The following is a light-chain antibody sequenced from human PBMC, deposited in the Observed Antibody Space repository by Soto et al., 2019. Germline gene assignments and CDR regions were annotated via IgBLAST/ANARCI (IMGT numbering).Light chain of an antibody. V-gene: IGKV3-15*01. CDR3: HQYDDGPYT. CDR2: GAS. CDR1: QSVSTN. J-gene: IGKJ2*01. Sequence: VMTQPPAILSVTPGERATLSCRASQSVSTNVAWYQQIPGQTPRLLIYGASTRATGIPVRFSGSGSGTEFTLTISSLQSEDFAVYYCHQYDDGPYTFGQGTMVDVK.